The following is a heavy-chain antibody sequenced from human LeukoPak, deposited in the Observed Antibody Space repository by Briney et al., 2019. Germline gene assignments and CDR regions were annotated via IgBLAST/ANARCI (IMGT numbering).Heavy chain of an antibody. J-gene: IGHJ4*02. CDR2: IYYSGST. CDR1: GGSISSYY. CDR3: AREGLLGRIAAAVDY. Sequence: PSETLSLTCTVSGGSISSYYWSWIRQPPGKGLEWIGSIYYSGSTYYNPSLKSRVTISVDTSKNQFSLKLSSVTAADTAVYYCAREGLLGRIAAAVDYWGQGTLVTVSS. D-gene: IGHD6-13*01. V-gene: IGHV4-39*07.